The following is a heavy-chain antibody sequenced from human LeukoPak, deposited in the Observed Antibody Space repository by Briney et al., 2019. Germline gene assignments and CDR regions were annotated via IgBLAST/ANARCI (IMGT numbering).Heavy chain of an antibody. J-gene: IGHJ4*02. CDR2: ISAYNGNT. V-gene: IGHV1-18*01. CDR3: ARDRYYDYIWGSCRSETSLDY. Sequence: ASVKVSCKASGYTFTSYGISWVRQAPGQGLEWMGWISAYNGNTNYAQKLQGRVTMTTDTSTSTAYMELRDLRSHDTGVYYCARDRYYDYIWGSCRSETSLDYWGQGTLVTVSS. CDR1: GYTFTSYG. D-gene: IGHD3-16*02.